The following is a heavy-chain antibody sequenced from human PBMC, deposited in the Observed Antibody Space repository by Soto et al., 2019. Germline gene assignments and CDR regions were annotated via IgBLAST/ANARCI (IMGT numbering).Heavy chain of an antibody. CDR3: ARSVNRGYSYGYGH. CDR1: GGAITNYY. Sequence: QVQLQESGPGLVRPSETLSLTCCVSGGAITNYYWNWIRQTPGKGLEWIGYIYHTGSTSKNPSLKSRVTLSLDTSKNQLTLNLTSVTAADTAIYYCARSVNRGYSYGYGHWGQGTLVTVST. CDR2: IYHTGST. D-gene: IGHD5-18*01. V-gene: IGHV4-59*01. J-gene: IGHJ4*02.